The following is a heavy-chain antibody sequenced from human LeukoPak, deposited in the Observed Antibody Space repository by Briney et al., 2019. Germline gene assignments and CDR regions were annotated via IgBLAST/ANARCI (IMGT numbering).Heavy chain of an antibody. CDR1: GFTFTDYW. CDR3: ARDGTAAGLYFDL. CDR2: IRQGGSEK. J-gene: IGHJ4*01. V-gene: IGHV3-7*01. Sequence: GGSLRLSCEVSGFTFTDYWMDWVRQAPGKGPEWVASIRQGGSEKTYVDSVKGRFTISRDNTKNSLSLRLNGLRAEDTAVYYCARDGTAAGLYFDLWGQGTLVTVSS. D-gene: IGHD6-13*01.